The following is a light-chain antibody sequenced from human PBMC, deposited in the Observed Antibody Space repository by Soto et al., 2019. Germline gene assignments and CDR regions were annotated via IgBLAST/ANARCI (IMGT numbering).Light chain of an antibody. CDR3: QKYSSVIT. CDR2: AAS. J-gene: IGKJ5*01. V-gene: IGKV1-27*01. Sequence: DIKMTQSPSSLSASVGDRVTITCRASQGISNFLAWYQQKPGKVPKVLISAASTLQSGVPSRFSGSGSGTDFTLTIPRLQPEDVATYYCQKYSSVITFGQGTRLEI. CDR1: QGISNF.